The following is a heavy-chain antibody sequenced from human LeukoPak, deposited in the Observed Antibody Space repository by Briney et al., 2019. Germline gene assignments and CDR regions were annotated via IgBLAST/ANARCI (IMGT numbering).Heavy chain of an antibody. CDR1: GFTVSTNY. Sequence: GGSLRLSCAASGFTVSTNYMNWVRQAPGMGLEWVSVIYSGGNTYYTDSVKGRFTISRDNSKNTLYLQMESLRAEDTAVYYCARDLPSGSSWPNGFDIWGQGTMVTVSS. J-gene: IGHJ3*02. CDR3: ARDLPSGSSWPNGFDI. D-gene: IGHD6-13*01. V-gene: IGHV3-66*01. CDR2: IYSGGNT.